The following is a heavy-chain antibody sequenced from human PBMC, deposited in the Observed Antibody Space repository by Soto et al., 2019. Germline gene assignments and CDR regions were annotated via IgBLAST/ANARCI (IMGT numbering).Heavy chain of an antibody. J-gene: IGHJ2*01. D-gene: IGHD2-2*01. V-gene: IGHV4-4*02. CDR2: IYHSGST. CDR3: ARVVRAIVVVPAAIFDL. Sequence: QVQLQESGPGLVKPSGTLSLTCAVSGGSISSSNWWSWVRQPPGKGLEWIGEIYHSGSTNYNPSLKRRVTKSVDKSKNQFSLKLSSVTAADTAVYYCARVVRAIVVVPAAIFDLWGRGTLVTVSS. CDR1: GGSISSSNW.